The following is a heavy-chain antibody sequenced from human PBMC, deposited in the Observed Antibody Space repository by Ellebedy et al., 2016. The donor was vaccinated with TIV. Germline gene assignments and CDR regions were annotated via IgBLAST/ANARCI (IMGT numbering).Heavy chain of an antibody. J-gene: IGHJ5*02. CDR2: IYYSGST. Sequence: SETLSLXXTVSGGSISSSSYYWGWIRQPPGKGLEWIGSIYYSGSTNYNPSLKSRVTISVDTSKNQFSLKLSSVTAADTAVYYCARVVVGATGWFDPWGQGTLVTVSS. CDR3: ARVVVGATGWFDP. D-gene: IGHD1-26*01. CDR1: GGSISSSSYY. V-gene: IGHV4-39*07.